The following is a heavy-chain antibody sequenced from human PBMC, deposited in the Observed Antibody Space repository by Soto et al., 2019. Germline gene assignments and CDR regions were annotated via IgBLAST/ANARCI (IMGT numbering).Heavy chain of an antibody. D-gene: IGHD6-13*01. J-gene: IGHJ5*02. V-gene: IGHV3-30-3*01. CDR3: AREAIAGYAYNWFDP. CDR1: GFTFSSYA. Sequence: QVQLVESGGGVVQPGRSLRLSCAASGFTFSSYAMHWVRQAPGKGLEWVAVISYDGSNKYYADSVKGRFTISRDNSKNTRYLQMNRLRAEDTAVYYCAREAIAGYAYNWFDPWGQGSLVTVSA. CDR2: ISYDGSNK.